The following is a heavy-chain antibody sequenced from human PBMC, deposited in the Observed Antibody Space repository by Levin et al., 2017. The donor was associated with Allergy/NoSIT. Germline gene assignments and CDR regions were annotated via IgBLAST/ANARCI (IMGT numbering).Heavy chain of an antibody. CDR2: ISWNSGSI. J-gene: IGHJ3*02. D-gene: IGHD3-10*01. CDR3: ARDNIGLPDAFDI. CDR1: GFTFDDYA. Sequence: GGSLRLSCAASGFTFDDYAMHWVRQAPGKGLDWVSGISWNSGSIGYADSVKGRFTISRDNAKNSLYLQMNSLRTEDNALYYCARDNIGLPDAFDIWGQGTMVIVSS. V-gene: IGHV3-9*01.